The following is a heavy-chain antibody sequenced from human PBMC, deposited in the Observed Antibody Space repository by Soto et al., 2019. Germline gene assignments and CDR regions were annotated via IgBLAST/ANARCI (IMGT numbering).Heavy chain of an antibody. D-gene: IGHD2-2*02. Sequence: SETLSLTCTVSGGSISSYYWSWIRQPPGKGLEWIGYIYYSGSTTYNPSLTSRVTISVDTSKNQFSLKLSSVTAADTAVYYCSRQVPAAIRLCWFDPWGQGTLVTVSS. J-gene: IGHJ5*02. V-gene: IGHV4-59*08. CDR3: SRQVPAAIRLCWFDP. CDR2: IYYSGST. CDR1: GGSISSYY.